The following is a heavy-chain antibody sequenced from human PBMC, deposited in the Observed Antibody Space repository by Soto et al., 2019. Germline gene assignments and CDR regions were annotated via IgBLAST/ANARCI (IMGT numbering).Heavy chain of an antibody. CDR3: AAGGGLPRYY. V-gene: IGHV4-30-2*01. CDR1: GGSISSGGYS. J-gene: IGHJ4*02. D-gene: IGHD5-12*01. CDR2: IYHSGST. Sequence: QLQLQESGSGLVKPSQTLSLTCAVSGGSISSGGYSWSWIRQPPGKGLEWIGYIYHSGSTYYNPSPKSRVSISVDRSKNQFPLKLSSVTAADTAVYYCAAGGGLPRYYWGQGTLVTVSS.